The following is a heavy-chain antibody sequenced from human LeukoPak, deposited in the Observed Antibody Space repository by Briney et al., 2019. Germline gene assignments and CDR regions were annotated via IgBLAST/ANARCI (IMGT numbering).Heavy chain of an antibody. Sequence: GGSLRLPCAASGFTFDDYGMSWVRQAPGKGLEWVSGINWNGGSTGYADSVKGRFTISRDNAKNSLYLQMNSLRAEDTALYYCARDRIAAAEAGDAFDIWGQGTMVTVSS. CDR1: GFTFDDYG. CDR2: INWNGGST. D-gene: IGHD6-13*01. V-gene: IGHV3-20*04. CDR3: ARDRIAAAEAGDAFDI. J-gene: IGHJ3*02.